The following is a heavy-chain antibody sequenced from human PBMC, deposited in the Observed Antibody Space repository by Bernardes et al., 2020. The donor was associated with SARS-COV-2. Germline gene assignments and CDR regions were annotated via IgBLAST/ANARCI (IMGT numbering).Heavy chain of an antibody. CDR1: SFTGYH. J-gene: IGHJ4*02. D-gene: IGHD1-26*01. V-gene: IGHV4-34*01. CDR3: ARGREAF. Sequence: SETLSLSCHGWSFTGYHWSWNRQPPGKGLEWIGEINPSGSTTYNPSLKSRVTISGDSSNHFSLKVRSVTAADTGVYYCARGREAFWGQGTLVTVSS. CDR2: INPSGST.